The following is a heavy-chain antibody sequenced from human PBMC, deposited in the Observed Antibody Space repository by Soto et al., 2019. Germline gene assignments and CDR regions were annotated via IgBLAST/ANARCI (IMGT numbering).Heavy chain of an antibody. Sequence: PGGSLRLSCAASGFTFSSYWMSWVRQAPGKGLEWVANIKQDGSEKYYVDSVKGRFTISRDNAKNSLYLQMNSLRAEDTAVYYCARVGYSYGYYYFDYWGQGTLVTVSS. V-gene: IGHV3-7*01. D-gene: IGHD5-18*01. CDR3: ARVGYSYGYYYFDY. J-gene: IGHJ4*02. CDR1: GFTFSSYW. CDR2: IKQDGSEK.